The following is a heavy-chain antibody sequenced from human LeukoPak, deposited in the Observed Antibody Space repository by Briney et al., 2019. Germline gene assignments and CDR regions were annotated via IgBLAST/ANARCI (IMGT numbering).Heavy chain of an antibody. CDR2: IKQDGSDK. CDR3: ASPNYYGSGPSDL. CDR1: GFTFSRYS. D-gene: IGHD3-10*01. J-gene: IGHJ2*01. Sequence: GGSLRLSCAASGFTFSRYSMNWVRQAPGKGLEWVANIKQDGSDKYYVDSVKGRFTISRDNAKSSLYLQMNSLRAEDTAIYYCASPNYYGSGPSDLWGRGTLVTVSS. V-gene: IGHV3-7*01.